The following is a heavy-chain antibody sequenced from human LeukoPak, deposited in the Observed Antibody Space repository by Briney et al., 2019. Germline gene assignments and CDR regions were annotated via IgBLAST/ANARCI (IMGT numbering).Heavy chain of an antibody. CDR3: AREYGAHGEYFDL. D-gene: IGHD4/OR15-4a*01. CDR2: ISSSRSNTI. J-gene: IGHJ4*02. V-gene: IGHV3-48*02. CDR1: GFSFSIYS. Sequence: GGSLRLSCAASGFSFSIYSMDWVRQAPGRGLEWLSYISSSRSNTIQYADSVKGRFTISRDNAKNSLYLQMNSLRDEDTAMYYCAREYGAHGEYFDLWGQGSLVIVSS.